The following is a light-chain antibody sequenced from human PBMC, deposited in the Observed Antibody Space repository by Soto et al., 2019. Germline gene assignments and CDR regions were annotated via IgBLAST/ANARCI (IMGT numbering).Light chain of an antibody. CDR2: DAS. CDR1: QSIHTS. Sequence: VLTQSPATLSLSPGERATLSCRASQSIHTSLAWYQQKPGQPPRLVIFDASNRANGVPARLGGSGSGTDFTLTINSLEPEDFAVYYCQQRNVGPPITVGQGKRLEIK. J-gene: IGKJ5*01. CDR3: QQRNVGPPIT. V-gene: IGKV3-11*01.